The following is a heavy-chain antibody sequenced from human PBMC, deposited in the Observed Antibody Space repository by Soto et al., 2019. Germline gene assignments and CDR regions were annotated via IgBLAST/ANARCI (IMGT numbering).Heavy chain of an antibody. CDR3: ARDLGIVVVPAAIYFDY. J-gene: IGHJ4*02. D-gene: IGHD2-2*01. CDR1: GYTFTSYG. V-gene: IGHV1-18*01. CDR2: ISAYNGNT. Sequence: ASVKVSCKASGYTFTSYGISWVRQAPGQGLEWMGWISAYNGNTNYAQKLQGRVTMTTDTSTSTAYMELRSLRSDDTAVYYCARDLGIVVVPAAIYFDYWGQGTQVTVSS.